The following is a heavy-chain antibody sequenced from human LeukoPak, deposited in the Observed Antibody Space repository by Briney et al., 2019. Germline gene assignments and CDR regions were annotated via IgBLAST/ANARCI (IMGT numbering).Heavy chain of an antibody. V-gene: IGHV3-23*01. Sequence: PSETLSLTCVVSGYSISSGYYWGCIRQPPGKGLEWVSAISGSGGSTYYADSVKGRFTISRDNSKNTLYLQMNSLRAEDTAVYYCAKVPYCSSTSCHRPRSIDYYYYYMDVWGKGTTVTVSS. D-gene: IGHD2-2*01. CDR3: AKVPYCSSTSCHRPRSIDYYYYYMDV. J-gene: IGHJ6*03. CDR1: GYSISSGYY. CDR2: ISGSGGST.